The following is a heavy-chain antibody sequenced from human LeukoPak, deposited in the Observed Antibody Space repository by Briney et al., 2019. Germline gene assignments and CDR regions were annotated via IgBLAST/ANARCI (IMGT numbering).Heavy chain of an antibody. D-gene: IGHD3/OR15-3a*01. CDR2: VYPGNSET. V-gene: IGHV5-51*01. J-gene: IGHJ4*02. Sequence: GESLKISRRGSGYNFNVYWIGWVRQMPGRGLEWMGIVYPGNSETKYSPSFKGQVTISADKATTTVFLQWSSLKAPDTAMYYCATVWVDGFYFDYWGQGTLVTVSS. CDR3: ATVWVDGFYFDY. CDR1: GYNFNVYW.